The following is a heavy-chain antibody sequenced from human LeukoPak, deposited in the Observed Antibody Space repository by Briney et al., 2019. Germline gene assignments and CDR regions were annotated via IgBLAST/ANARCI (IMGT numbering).Heavy chain of an antibody. CDR1: GFTFDDYA. J-gene: IGHJ4*02. CDR2: ISWNSGSI. Sequence: GGSLRLSCAASGFTFDDYAMHWVRQAPGKGLEWVSGISWNSGSIGYADSVKGRFTISRDNAKNSLYLQMNSLRAEDTALYYCTKDSLRSGDFPLSDYWGQGTLVTVSP. D-gene: IGHD4-17*01. V-gene: IGHV3-9*01. CDR3: TKDSLRSGDFPLSDY.